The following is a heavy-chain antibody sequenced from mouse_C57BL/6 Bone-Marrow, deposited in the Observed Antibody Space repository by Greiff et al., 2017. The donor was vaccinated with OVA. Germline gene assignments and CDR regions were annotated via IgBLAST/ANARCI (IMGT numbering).Heavy chain of an antibody. CDR3: ARDGYYPWCAY. CDR1: GFTFSDYG. V-gene: IGHV5-17*01. J-gene: IGHJ3*01. CDR2: ISSGSSTI. Sequence: DVMLVESGGGLVKPGGSLKLSCAASGFTFSDYGMHWVRQAPEKGLEWVAYISSGSSTIYYADTVKGRFTISRDNSKNTLFLQMTSLRSEDTARYYCARDGYYPWCAYWGQGTLVTVSA. D-gene: IGHD2-3*01.